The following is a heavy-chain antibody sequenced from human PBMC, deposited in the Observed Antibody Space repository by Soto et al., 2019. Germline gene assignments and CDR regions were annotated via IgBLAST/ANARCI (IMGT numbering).Heavy chain of an antibody. Sequence: LRLSCAASGFTFRSFTMNWVRQAPGKGLEWVSTISSNSAYIYYTDALRGRFTISRDNAKNSLHLQMNSLRAEDTAVYYCTRDASRDSSARGWFDPWGPGTLVT. CDR1: GFTFRSFT. CDR3: TRDASRDSSARGWFDP. D-gene: IGHD6-13*01. J-gene: IGHJ5*02. V-gene: IGHV3-21*01. CDR2: ISSNSAYI.